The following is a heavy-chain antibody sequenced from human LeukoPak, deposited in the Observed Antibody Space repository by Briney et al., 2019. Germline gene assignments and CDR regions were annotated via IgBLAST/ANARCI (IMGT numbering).Heavy chain of an antibody. CDR2: IYYSGST. J-gene: IGHJ4*02. CDR3: ARAYGDYARFDY. D-gene: IGHD4-17*01. Sequence: PSETLSLTCAVSGGSFSGYNWSWIRQPPGKGQEWSGYIYYSGSTNYNPSLKSRVTISVDTSKNQFSLKLSSVTAADTAVYYCARAYGDYARFDYWGQGTLVTVSS. CDR1: GGSFSGYN. V-gene: IGHV4-59*01.